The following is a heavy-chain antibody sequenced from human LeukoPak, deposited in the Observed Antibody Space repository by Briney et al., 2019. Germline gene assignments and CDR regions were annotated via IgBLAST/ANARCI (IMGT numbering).Heavy chain of an antibody. CDR3: ARGVIASGGNDFDY. Sequence: SETLSLTCTVSGGSISSSSYYWGWIRQPPGKGLEWIGSIYYSGSTYYNPSLKSRVTISVDTSKNQFSLKVISVAAADTAVYYCARGVIASGGNDFDYWGQGTLVTVSS. CDR1: GGSISSSSYY. V-gene: IGHV4-39*07. D-gene: IGHD6-13*01. CDR2: IYYSGST. J-gene: IGHJ4*02.